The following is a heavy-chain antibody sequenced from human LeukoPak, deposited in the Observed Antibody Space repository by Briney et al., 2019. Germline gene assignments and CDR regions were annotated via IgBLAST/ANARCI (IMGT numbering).Heavy chain of an antibody. D-gene: IGHD3-22*01. V-gene: IGHV3-23*01. Sequence: PGGSLRLSCAASGFTFSSYAMSWVRQAPGKGLEWVSAISGSGGSTYYADSVKGRFTISRDNSKNTLYLQMNSLRAEDTAVYYCAKADYYDSSGYFDYWGQGTLVTVSP. CDR1: GFTFSSYA. CDR3: AKADYYDSSGYFDY. J-gene: IGHJ4*02. CDR2: ISGSGGST.